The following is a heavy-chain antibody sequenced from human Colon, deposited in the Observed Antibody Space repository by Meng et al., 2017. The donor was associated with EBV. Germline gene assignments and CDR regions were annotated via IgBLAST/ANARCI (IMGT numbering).Heavy chain of an antibody. D-gene: IGHD4-17*01. V-gene: IGHV3-74*01. CDR1: GLTFSTFW. CDR3: ARVGDYAYKD. J-gene: IGHJ1*01. CDR2: INGDGTST. Sequence: VPRVGLGGGLVQPEGSRRLSCAGSGLTFSTFWMHWVRQGPGKGLVWVSRINGDGTSTSYADSVKGRFTISRDDAKNTLYLQMNSLRAEDTAVYYCARVGDYAYKDWGQGTLVTVSS.